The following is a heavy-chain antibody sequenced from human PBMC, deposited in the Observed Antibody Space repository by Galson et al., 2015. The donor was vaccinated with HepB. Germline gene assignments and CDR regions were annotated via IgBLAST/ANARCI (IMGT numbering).Heavy chain of an antibody. CDR1: GFTFSDYD. CDR3: VREAPAPRRFDYLDI. D-gene: IGHD2-2*01. V-gene: IGHV3-13*01. J-gene: IGHJ3*02. CDR2: IDIFGDT. Sequence: SLRLSCAASGFTFSDYDMHWVRHVTGKGLEWVAAIDIFGDTYYAGSMKGRFTISRENVRDSLYLQMNSLGFGDTAIYYCVREAPAPRRFDYLDIWGQGTVVTVST.